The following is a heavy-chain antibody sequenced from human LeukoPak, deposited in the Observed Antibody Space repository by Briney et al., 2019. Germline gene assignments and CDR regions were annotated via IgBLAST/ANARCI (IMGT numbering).Heavy chain of an antibody. CDR2: IRSSGSPI. Sequence: GGSLRLSCAASGFTFSSYETNWVRQAPGKGLEWIAYIRSSGSPIHYADSVEGRFTISRDNANNSLYLQMNSLRADDTAIYYCARGRSIDYWGQGILVTVSA. J-gene: IGHJ4*02. D-gene: IGHD3-9*01. CDR1: GFTFSSYE. V-gene: IGHV3-48*03. CDR3: ARGRSIDY.